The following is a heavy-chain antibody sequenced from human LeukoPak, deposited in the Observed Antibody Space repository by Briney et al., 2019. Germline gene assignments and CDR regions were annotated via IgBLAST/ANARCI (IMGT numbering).Heavy chain of an antibody. D-gene: IGHD7-27*01. CDR1: DFTFSTYG. V-gene: IGHV3-30*03. CDR3: ARDRDWGCSYCSY. Sequence: GRSLRLSCAASDFTFSTYGMHWVRQAPGKGLEWVAFISFDGSKKYYGDSVKGRFTISRDNSKYTLYLHMNSLRAEDTAVYYCARDRDWGCSYCSYWGQGTLVTVSS. J-gene: IGHJ4*02. CDR2: ISFDGSKK.